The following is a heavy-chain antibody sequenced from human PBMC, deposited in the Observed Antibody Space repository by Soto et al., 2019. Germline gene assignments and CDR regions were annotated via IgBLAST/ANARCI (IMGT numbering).Heavy chain of an antibody. J-gene: IGHJ6*02. CDR1: GGSVSSGGSY. D-gene: IGHD3-10*01. Sequence: SETLSLTCTVSGGSVSSGGSYWSWIRQPPGKVLEWIGYIFYSGSTNYNPSLKSRVTISVDTSRNQFSLNLISVTAADTAVYYCARVSRGSNYYYGMAVWGQGTTVTVSS. V-gene: IGHV4-61*08. CDR3: ARVSRGSNYYYGMAV. CDR2: IFYSGST.